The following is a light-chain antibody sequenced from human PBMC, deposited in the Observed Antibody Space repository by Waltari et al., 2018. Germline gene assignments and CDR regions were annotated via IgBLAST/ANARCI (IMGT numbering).Light chain of an antibody. J-gene: IGLJ3*02. CDR1: ISNIGAGYD. CDR2: AYS. V-gene: IGLV1-40*01. CDR3: QSYDSALSAV. Sequence: QSVLTQPPSVSWVPGQGVTISSTGSISNIGAGYDVPWYQQLPGAAPKLLIYAYSNRPSGVPDRFYGSKSGTSASLAITGLQAEDEADYYCQSYDSALSAVFGGGTKVTVL.